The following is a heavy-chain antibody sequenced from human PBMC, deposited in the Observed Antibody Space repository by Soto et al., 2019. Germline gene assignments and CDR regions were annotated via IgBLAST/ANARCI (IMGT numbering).Heavy chain of an antibody. Sequence: GASVKVSCKASGYTFTGYGISWVRQAPGQGLEWMGWISAYNGNTNYAQKLQGRVTMTTDTSTSTAYMELRSLRSDDTAVYYCARDTYYDFWSGYLRYYYMDVWGKGTTVTVSS. J-gene: IGHJ6*03. CDR3: ARDTYYDFWSGYLRYYYMDV. CDR1: GYTFTGYG. D-gene: IGHD3-3*01. CDR2: ISAYNGNT. V-gene: IGHV1-18*01.